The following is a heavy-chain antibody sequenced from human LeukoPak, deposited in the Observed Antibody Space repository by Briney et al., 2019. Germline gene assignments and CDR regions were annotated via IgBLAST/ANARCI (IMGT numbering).Heavy chain of an antibody. Sequence: GGSLRLSCAASGFTFSSYGMHWVRQAPGKGLEWVAVISYDGSNKYYADSVKGRFTISRDNSKNTLYLQMNSLRAEDTAVYYCGKDQEPSIGIAAAGTDDAFDIWGQGTMVTVSS. D-gene: IGHD6-13*01. CDR2: ISYDGSNK. CDR3: GKDQEPSIGIAAAGTDDAFDI. J-gene: IGHJ3*02. CDR1: GFTFSSYG. V-gene: IGHV3-30*18.